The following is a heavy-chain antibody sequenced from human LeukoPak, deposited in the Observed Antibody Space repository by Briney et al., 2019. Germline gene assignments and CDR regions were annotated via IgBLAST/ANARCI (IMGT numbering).Heavy chain of an antibody. J-gene: IGHJ4*02. CDR3: ARTSQSGYASDFAY. Sequence: SETLSLTCTVSGYSISSGYYWGWIRQSPGKALEWIGNIHHSGNTNYNPSLKSRVTISVDTSKNQFSLKLSSVTAADTAVYYCARTSQSGYASDFAYWGQGTLVTVSS. V-gene: IGHV4-38-2*02. CDR2: IHHSGNT. D-gene: IGHD6-25*01. CDR1: GYSISSGYY.